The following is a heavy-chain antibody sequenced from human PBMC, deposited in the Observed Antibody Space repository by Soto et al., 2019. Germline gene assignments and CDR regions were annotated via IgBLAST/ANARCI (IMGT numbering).Heavy chain of an antibody. Sequence: GGSLRLSCAASGFIFTSYGMHWVRQAPGKGLEWLAVISYDGSIKYHADSVKGRFTISRDNSKNTLYLQMDSLRADDTAVYYCAKGATYYDIMTGPDSWGQGTLVTVSS. CDR3: AKGATYYDIMTGPDS. J-gene: IGHJ5*01. D-gene: IGHD3-9*01. CDR2: ISYDGSIK. CDR1: GFIFTSYG. V-gene: IGHV3-30*18.